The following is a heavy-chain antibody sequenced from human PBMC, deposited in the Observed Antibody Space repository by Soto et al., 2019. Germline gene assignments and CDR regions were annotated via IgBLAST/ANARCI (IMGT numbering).Heavy chain of an antibody. J-gene: IGHJ4*02. Sequence: QVQLVQSGAEVKKPGASVKVSCKASGYTFTSYDINWVRQATGQGLEWMGWMNPNSGNTGYAQKFQGRVTMTRNTAISKDYMELSSLRTEDTAVYYCARGRYYDFWSGYHSGDGYWGQGTLVTVSS. CDR1: GYTFTSYD. CDR2: MNPNSGNT. V-gene: IGHV1-8*01. CDR3: ARGRYYDFWSGYHSGDGY. D-gene: IGHD3-3*01.